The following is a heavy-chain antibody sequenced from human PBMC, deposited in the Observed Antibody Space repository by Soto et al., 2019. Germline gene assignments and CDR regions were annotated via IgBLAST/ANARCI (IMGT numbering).Heavy chain of an antibody. CDR3: ARERAGTRDLPHKAFDL. V-gene: IGHV3-11*01. CDR1: GFSFSVYY. Sequence: QVQLVESGGGLVKPGGSLRLSCAASGFSFSVYYMAWVRQAPGSGLEWSSSIDRNGDFVYYADSVKGRFTISGDYAKSLRHLQLDSPTDEDTAVYYCARERAGTRDLPHKAFDLWGQGTKVTVAS. CDR2: IDRNGDFV. D-gene: IGHD6-19*01. J-gene: IGHJ3*01.